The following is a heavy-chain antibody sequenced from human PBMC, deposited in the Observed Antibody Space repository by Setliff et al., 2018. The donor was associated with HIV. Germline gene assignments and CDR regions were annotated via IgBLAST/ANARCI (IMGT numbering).Heavy chain of an antibody. Sequence: PGGSLRLSCAASGFTFSSYASGWVRQAPGKGLEWVSAIYSDGSTYHRDSVKGRFTLSRDNSKNTVYLQVGSLRPDDTAMYYCARSRPYNSALDYWGQGTLVTVSS. CDR1: GFTFSSYA. V-gene: IGHV3-66*02. J-gene: IGHJ4*02. D-gene: IGHD6-25*01. CDR3: ARSRPYNSALDY. CDR2: IYSDGST.